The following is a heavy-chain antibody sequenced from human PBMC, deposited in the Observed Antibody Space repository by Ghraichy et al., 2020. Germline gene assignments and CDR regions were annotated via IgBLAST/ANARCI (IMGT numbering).Heavy chain of an antibody. Sequence: GESLNISCAASGFSFTDYWMHWVRQTPGRGLEWVSHLNIDGTTVNYADSVKGRFTISRDNAKNTMYLQMISLTVEDTAVYYCVRSYKDGLRHFDYWGHGTLVTVSS. V-gene: IGHV3-74*01. CDR3: VRSYKDGLRHFDY. J-gene: IGHJ4*01. D-gene: IGHD1-14*01. CDR2: LNIDGTTV. CDR1: GFSFTDYW.